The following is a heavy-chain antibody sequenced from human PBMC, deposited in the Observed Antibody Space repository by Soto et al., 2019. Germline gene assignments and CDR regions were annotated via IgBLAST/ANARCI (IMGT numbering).Heavy chain of an antibody. Sequence: PSETLSLTCTVSGDSVRNQYWSWIRRPPGRGLEWIGYIYRSGSTKYNPSLKSRLTISVDTSKNQFSLKLCSVTAADTAVYYCARLAGIPTQMVPSYYYYMDVWGKGTTVTVSS. CDR1: GDSVRNQY. CDR2: IYRSGST. CDR3: ARLAGIPTQMVPSYYYYMDV. J-gene: IGHJ6*03. V-gene: IGHV4-4*09. D-gene: IGHD6-19*01.